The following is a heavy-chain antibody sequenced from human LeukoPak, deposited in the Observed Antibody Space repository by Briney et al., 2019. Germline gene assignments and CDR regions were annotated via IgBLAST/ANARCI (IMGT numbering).Heavy chain of an antibody. D-gene: IGHD6-6*01. CDR3: ARHPVTSIAARPEEDY. V-gene: IGHV4-39*01. CDR1: GGSISSSSYY. Sequence: SETLSLTCTVSGGSISSSSYYWGWIRQPPGKGLEWIGSIYYSGSTYYNPSLKSRVTISVDTSKNQFSLKLSSVTAADTAVYYCARHPVTSIAARPEEDYWGQGTLVTVSS. CDR2: IYYSGST. J-gene: IGHJ4*02.